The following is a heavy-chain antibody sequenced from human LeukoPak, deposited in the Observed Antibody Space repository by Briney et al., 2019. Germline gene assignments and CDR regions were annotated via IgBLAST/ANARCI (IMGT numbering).Heavy chain of an antibody. Sequence: GGSLRLSCAASGFTFSSYSMNWVRQAPGKGLEWVSYISSSSSTIYYADSVKGRFTISRDNAKNSLYLQMNSLRAEDTAVYYCARALEDYYYYYMGVWGKGTTVTVSS. CDR1: GFTFSSYS. CDR2: ISSSSSTI. J-gene: IGHJ6*03. V-gene: IGHV3-48*01. D-gene: IGHD5-24*01. CDR3: ARALEDYYYYYMGV.